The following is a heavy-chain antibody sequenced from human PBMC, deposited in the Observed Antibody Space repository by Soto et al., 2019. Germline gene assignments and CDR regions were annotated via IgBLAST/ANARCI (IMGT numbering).Heavy chain of an antibody. D-gene: IGHD6-6*01. V-gene: IGHV3-21*06. Sequence: EVQLVESGGGLVKPGGSLRLSCAASGFTFSSFTMNWVRQAPGKGLEWGSAISSNAAYIYYADSVKGRFTISRDNARTSMYLQMNSLRVEHTAFYYCARDAVGASSSEGWFDPWGQGTLVTVSS. CDR3: ARDAVGASSSEGWFDP. CDR1: GFTFSSFT. CDR2: ISSNAAYI. J-gene: IGHJ5*02.